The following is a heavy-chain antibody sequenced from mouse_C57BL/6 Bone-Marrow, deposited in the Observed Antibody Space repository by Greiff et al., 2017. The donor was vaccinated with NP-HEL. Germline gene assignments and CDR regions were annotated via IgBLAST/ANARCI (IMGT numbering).Heavy chain of an antibody. J-gene: IGHJ2*01. CDR3: ARGEECLLRFDY. CDR1: GYTFTSYW. CDR2: IYPGSGST. V-gene: IGHV1-55*01. Sequence: QVQLQQPGAELVKPGASVKMSCKASGYTFTSYWITWVKQRPGQGLEWIGDIYPGSGSTNYNEKFKSKATLTVDTSSSTAYMQLSSLTSEDSAVYYCARGEECLLRFDYWGQGTTLTVSS. D-gene: IGHD2-3*01.